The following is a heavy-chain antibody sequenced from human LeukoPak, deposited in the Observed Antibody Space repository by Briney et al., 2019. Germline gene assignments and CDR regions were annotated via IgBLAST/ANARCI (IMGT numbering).Heavy chain of an antibody. D-gene: IGHD2/OR15-2a*01. V-gene: IGHV4-34*01. CDR1: DESFSGYY. J-gene: IGHJ6*03. CDR3: ARGFRFRYYYYYMDV. Sequence: SETLSLTCAVYDESFSGYYWSWIRQPPGEGLEWIADINHSGSTNYNPSLKSRVTISVDTSKNQFSLKLSSVTAADTAVYYCARGFRFRYYYYYMDVWGKGTTVTVSS. CDR2: INHSGST.